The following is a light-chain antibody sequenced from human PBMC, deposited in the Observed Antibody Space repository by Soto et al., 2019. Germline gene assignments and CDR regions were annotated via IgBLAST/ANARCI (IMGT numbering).Light chain of an antibody. CDR1: RSILYSSNNENF. Sequence: DIVMTQSPDSLAVSLGERATINCKSSRSILYSSNNENFLAWYQQKPGQSPKLLIYWASTRESGVPDRFSGSASVTDFTLTISSLQAEDVAVYYCQQYYTTPPTFGQGTKVEIK. CDR3: QQYYTTPPT. CDR2: WAS. V-gene: IGKV4-1*01. J-gene: IGKJ1*01.